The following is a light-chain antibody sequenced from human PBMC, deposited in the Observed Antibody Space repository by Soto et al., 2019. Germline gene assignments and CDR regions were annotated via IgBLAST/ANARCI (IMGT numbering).Light chain of an antibody. V-gene: IGKV3-11*01. CDR2: DAS. CDR3: QQRSNWPPDYT. CDR1: QSVATF. J-gene: IGKJ2*01. Sequence: EIVLTQSPATLSLSLGERATLSCRASQSVATFLSWYQQKPGQAPSLLIYDASNRATGLPARFSGSGSGKDFTLTISSLEPEDFAVYYCQQRSNWPPDYTFGQGTKLEIK.